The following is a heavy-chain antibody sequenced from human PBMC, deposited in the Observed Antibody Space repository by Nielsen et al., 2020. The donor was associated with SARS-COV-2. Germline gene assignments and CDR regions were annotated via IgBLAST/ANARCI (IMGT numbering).Heavy chain of an antibody. J-gene: IGHJ6*02. CDR2: INPSGGST. CDR3: TRPDDFWSGYYTG. Sequence: WVRQAPGQGLEWMGIINPSGGSTSYAQKFQGRVTMTRDTSTSTVYMELSSLRSEDTAVYYCTRPDDFWSGYYTGWGQGTTVTVSS. D-gene: IGHD3-3*01. V-gene: IGHV1-46*03.